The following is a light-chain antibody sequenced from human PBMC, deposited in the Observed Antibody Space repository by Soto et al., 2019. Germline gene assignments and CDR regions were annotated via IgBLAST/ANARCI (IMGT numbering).Light chain of an antibody. CDR1: SSDVGGYNY. Sequence: QSALTQPASVSGSPGQSITISCTGTSSDVGGYNYVSWYQQHPGKAPKLMIYEVSNRPSGVSNRFSGSKSGNTASLTISGLQAEVEADYFCSSYTSSITWVFGGGTKLTVL. V-gene: IGLV2-14*01. CDR3: SSYTSSITWV. CDR2: EVS. J-gene: IGLJ3*02.